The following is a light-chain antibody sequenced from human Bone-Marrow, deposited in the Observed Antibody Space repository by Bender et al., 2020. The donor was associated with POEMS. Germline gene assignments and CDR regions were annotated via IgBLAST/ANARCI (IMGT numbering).Light chain of an antibody. V-gene: IGLV2-14*01. Sequence: QSALTQPASVSGSPGQSITVSCTGTSSDIGDYVSWYQHHPGRAPKLIIFQVTNRPSGLSSRFSGSKSGNSASLTISGLQSEDEADYYCCSYAGSYTWVFGTGTKVTVL. CDR3: CSYAGSYTWV. CDR2: QVT. CDR1: SSDIGDY. J-gene: IGLJ1*01.